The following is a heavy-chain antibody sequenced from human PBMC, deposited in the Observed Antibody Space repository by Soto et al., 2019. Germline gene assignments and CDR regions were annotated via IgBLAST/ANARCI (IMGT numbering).Heavy chain of an antibody. Sequence: GGSLRLSCAASGFTFSSYAMSWVRQAPGKGLEWVSAISGSGGSTYYADSVKGRFTISRDNSKNTLYLQMNSLRAEDTAVYYCANLSGYCSGGSCWPYWYFDLWGRGTLVTVSS. CDR1: GFTFSSYA. CDR3: ANLSGYCSGGSCWPYWYFDL. D-gene: IGHD2-15*01. V-gene: IGHV3-23*01. CDR2: ISGSGGST. J-gene: IGHJ2*01.